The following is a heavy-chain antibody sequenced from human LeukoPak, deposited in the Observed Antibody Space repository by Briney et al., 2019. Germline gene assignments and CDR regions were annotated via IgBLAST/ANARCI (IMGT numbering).Heavy chain of an antibody. CDR1: GFTFSSHW. CDR2: IKQDGSAK. CDR3: TRSADAMDV. J-gene: IGHJ6*02. V-gene: IGHV3-7*01. Sequence: GGSLRLSCAASGFTFSSHWMSWVRQAPGKGLEWAGNIKQDGSAKYYVDSVKGRFTISRDNAKNSLYLQMNSLRAEDTAVYYCTRSADAMDVWGQGTTVTVSS.